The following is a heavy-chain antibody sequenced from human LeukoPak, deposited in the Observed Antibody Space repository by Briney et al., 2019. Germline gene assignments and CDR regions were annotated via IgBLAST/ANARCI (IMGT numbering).Heavy chain of an antibody. J-gene: IGHJ4*02. V-gene: IGHV3-7*01. CDR2: IKQDGGEN. D-gene: IGHD3-10*01. Sequence: PGGSLRLSCAASGFTFSSYWMAWVRQGPGKGLEWLATIKQDGGENYYVDSVKGRFTISRDNAKNSLYLQMNSLRAGDTAVYYCARAVPMARGVNYFDYWGQGTLVTVSS. CDR3: ARAVPMARGVNYFDY. CDR1: GFTFSSYW.